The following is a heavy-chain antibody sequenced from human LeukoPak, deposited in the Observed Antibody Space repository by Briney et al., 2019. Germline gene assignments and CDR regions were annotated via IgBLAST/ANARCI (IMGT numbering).Heavy chain of an antibody. D-gene: IGHD3-22*01. CDR3: AKDLEYYESSGYWMY. J-gene: IGHJ4*02. CDR1: GFTFSSYA. CDR2: ISGSGGST. Sequence: GGSLRLSCAASGFTFSSYAMSWVRQAPGKGLEWVSAISGSGGSTYYADSVQGRFTISRDNSKNTLYLQMNSPRAEHTALYYCAKDLEYYESSGYWMYWGEGALGTLS. V-gene: IGHV3-23*01.